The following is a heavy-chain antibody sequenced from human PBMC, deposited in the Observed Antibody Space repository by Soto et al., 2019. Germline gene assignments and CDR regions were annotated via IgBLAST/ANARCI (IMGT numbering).Heavy chain of an antibody. CDR1: GGSISSYY. CDR3: ARVTDTYYYGSGSLAPIYYFDY. V-gene: IGHV4-59*01. J-gene: IGHJ4*02. CDR2: IYYSGST. Sequence: PSETLSLTCTVSGGSISSYYWSWIRQPPGKGLGWIGYIYYSGSTNYNPSLKSRVTISVDTSKNQFSLKLSSVTAADTAVYYCARVTDTYYYGSGSLAPIYYFDYWGQGTLVTVSS. D-gene: IGHD3-10*01.